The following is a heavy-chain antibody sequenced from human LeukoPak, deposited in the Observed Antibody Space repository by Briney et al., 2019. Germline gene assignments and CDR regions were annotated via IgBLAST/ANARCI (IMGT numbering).Heavy chain of an antibody. CDR2: IYYSGNT. Sequence: SETLSLTCTVSGGSINGFYWSWIRQPPGQGLEYIGHIYYSGNTNYNPSLKSRVSISLDTSKNQFSLKLSSVTAADTAVYYCARYGTWRIGRGFYYYLDVWGKGTTVTVSS. D-gene: IGHD1-26*01. CDR1: GGSINGFY. J-gene: IGHJ6*03. CDR3: ARYGTWRIGRGFYYYLDV. V-gene: IGHV4-59*01.